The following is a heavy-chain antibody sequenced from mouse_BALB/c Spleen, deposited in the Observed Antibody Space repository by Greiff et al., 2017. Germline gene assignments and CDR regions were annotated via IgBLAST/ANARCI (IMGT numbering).Heavy chain of an antibody. Sequence: EVQLQESGPGLVKPSQSLSLTCSVTGYSITSGYYWNWIRQFPGNKLEWMGYISYDGSNNYNPSLKNRISITRDTSKNQFFLKLNSVTTEDTATYYCAIYGNSGAMDYWGQGTSVTVSS. CDR1: GYSITSGYY. J-gene: IGHJ4*01. V-gene: IGHV3-6*02. D-gene: IGHD2-1*01. CDR2: ISYDGSN. CDR3: AIYGNSGAMDY.